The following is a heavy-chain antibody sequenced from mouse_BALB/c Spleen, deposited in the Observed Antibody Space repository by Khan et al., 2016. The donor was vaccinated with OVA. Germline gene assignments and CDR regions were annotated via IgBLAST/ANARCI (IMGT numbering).Heavy chain of an antibody. CDR2: INPYNGAS. Sequence: VHVKQSGPELVKPGDSMKISCKASGYSFTDYTMNWVKQSHGKNLEWIGLINPYNGASNYKQKFKGKATLTVDKSSSTAYMELLSLTSEDSAVYYGARAGYGGFAFWGQGTLVTVSA. CDR3: ARAGYGGFAF. J-gene: IGHJ3*01. D-gene: IGHD1-2*01. V-gene: IGHV1-18*01. CDR1: GYSFTDYT.